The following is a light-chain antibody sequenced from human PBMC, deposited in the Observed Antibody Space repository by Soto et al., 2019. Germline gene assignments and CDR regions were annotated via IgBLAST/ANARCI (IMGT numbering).Light chain of an antibody. CDR1: QSISSW. V-gene: IGKV1-5*03. CDR3: QQYNSYSTWT. J-gene: IGKJ1*01. Sequence: DIQMTQSPPTLSASVGDRVTITCRASQSISSWLAWYQQKPGKAPKLLIYKASSLESGVPSRFSGSGSGTEFTLTISSLHPDDFATYYCQQYNSYSTWTFGQGTKVEIK. CDR2: KAS.